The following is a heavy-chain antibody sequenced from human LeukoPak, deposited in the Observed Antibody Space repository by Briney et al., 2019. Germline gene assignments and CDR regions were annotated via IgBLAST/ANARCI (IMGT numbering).Heavy chain of an antibody. Sequence: GSLRLSCAASGFTFSSYAMHWVRQAPGKGLEWVAVISYDGSNKYYADSVKGRFTISRDNSKNTLYLQMNSLRAEDTAVYYCAKPPIDLYYYYGMDVWGQGTTVTVSS. V-gene: IGHV3-30*04. J-gene: IGHJ6*02. CDR3: AKPPIDLYYYYGMDV. CDR2: ISYDGSNK. CDR1: GFTFSSYA.